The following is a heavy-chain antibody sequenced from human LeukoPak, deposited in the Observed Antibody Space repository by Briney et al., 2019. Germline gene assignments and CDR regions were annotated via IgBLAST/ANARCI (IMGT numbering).Heavy chain of an antibody. V-gene: IGHV3-48*01. CDR1: GFTFSSYS. J-gene: IGHJ5*02. CDR2: ISSSINTI. CDR3: ARDLPPGVPAAVNWFDP. D-gene: IGHD2-2*01. Sequence: GGSLRLSCAVSGFTFSSYSMNWVRQAPGRGLEWVSYISSSINTIYYADSVKDRFTISRDNAKNSLYLQMNSLRAEDTAVYYCARDLPPGVPAAVNWFDPWGQGTLVSVSS.